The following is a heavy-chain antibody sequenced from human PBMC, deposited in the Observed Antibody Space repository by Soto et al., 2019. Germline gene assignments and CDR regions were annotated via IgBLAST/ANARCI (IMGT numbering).Heavy chain of an antibody. V-gene: IGHV3-30-3*01. J-gene: IGHJ3*02. CDR3: ARDSSGSYSPDDAFDI. D-gene: IGHD1-26*01. Sequence: GGSLRLSGAASGFTFSSYAMHWVRQAPCKGLEWVAVISYDGSNKYYADSVKGRFTISRDNSKNTLYLQMNSLRAEDTAVYYCARDSSGSYSPDDAFDIWGQGTMVTVSS. CDR2: ISYDGSNK. CDR1: GFTFSSYA.